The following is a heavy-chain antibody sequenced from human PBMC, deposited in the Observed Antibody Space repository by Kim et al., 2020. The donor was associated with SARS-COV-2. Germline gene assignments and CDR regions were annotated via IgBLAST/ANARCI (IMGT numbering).Heavy chain of an antibody. CDR2: ISYDGSNK. J-gene: IGHJ3*02. D-gene: IGHD5-18*01. Sequence: GGSLRLSCAASGFTFSSYGMHWVRQAPGKGLEWVAVISYDGSNKYYADSVKGRFTISRDNSKNTLYLQMNSLRAEDTAVYYCAKGVGYSYGADAFDIWG. V-gene: IGHV3-30*18. CDR3: AKGVGYSYGADAFDI. CDR1: GFTFSSYG.